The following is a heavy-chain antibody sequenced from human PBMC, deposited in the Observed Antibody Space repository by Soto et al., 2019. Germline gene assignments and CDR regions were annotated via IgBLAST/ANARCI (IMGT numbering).Heavy chain of an antibody. V-gene: IGHV3-30-3*01. Sequence: GSLRLSCAASGFTFSSYAMHWVRQAPGKGLEWVAVISYDGSNKYYADSVKGRFTISRDNSKNTLYLQMNSLRAEDTAVYYCARDRATPPSGHDYWGQGTLVTVSS. CDR3: ARDRATPPSGHDY. D-gene: IGHD3-3*01. CDR2: ISYDGSNK. CDR1: GFTFSSYA. J-gene: IGHJ4*02.